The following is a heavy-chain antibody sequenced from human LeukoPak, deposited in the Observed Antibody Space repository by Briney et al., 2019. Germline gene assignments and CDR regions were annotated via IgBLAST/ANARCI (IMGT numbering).Heavy chain of an antibody. CDR3: ARDKAAAGGLGLNWFDP. J-gene: IGHJ5*02. Sequence: PSETLSLTCTVSGGSISSYYWSWIRQPPGKGLEWIGYIYYSGSTNYNPSLKSRVTISVDTSKNQFSLKLSSVTAADTAVYYCARDKAAAGGLGLNWFDPWGQGTLVTVSS. CDR1: GGSISSYY. CDR2: IYYSGST. V-gene: IGHV4-59*01. D-gene: IGHD6-13*01.